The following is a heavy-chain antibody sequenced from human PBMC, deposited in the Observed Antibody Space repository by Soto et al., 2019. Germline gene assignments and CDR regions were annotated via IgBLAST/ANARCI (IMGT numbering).Heavy chain of an antibody. J-gene: IGHJ5*02. CDR2: INAANGDT. CDR3: VRRHVSATGIDWFDP. Sequence: ASVKVSCKASGYTFTSYGIHWLRQAPGQRLEWMGWINAANGDTKYSPKFQGRVTITRDTSASTAYMELSSLRSEDTAVYYCVRRHVSATGIDWFDPWGQGTLVTVSS. D-gene: IGHD6-13*01. CDR1: GYTFTSYG. V-gene: IGHV1-3*01.